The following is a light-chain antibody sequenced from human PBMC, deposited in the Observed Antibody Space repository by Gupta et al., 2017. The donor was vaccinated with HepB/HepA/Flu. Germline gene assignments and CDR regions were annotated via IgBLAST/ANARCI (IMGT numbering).Light chain of an antibody. CDR3: QSYDSSLSGYV. V-gene: IGLV1-40*01. Sequence: VLTQPPAVPGAPGQRAPLSSSGSSSNIGAGYGVHCYQQLPGTAPNLLIYGTRNRPSGAPDRISGSKSVTSASLAITGLQAEDEADYYCQSYDSSLSGYVFGTGTKVTVL. CDR2: GTR. J-gene: IGLJ1*01. CDR1: SSNIGAGYG.